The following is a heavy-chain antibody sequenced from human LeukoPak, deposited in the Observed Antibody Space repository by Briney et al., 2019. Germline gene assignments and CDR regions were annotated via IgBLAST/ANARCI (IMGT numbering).Heavy chain of an antibody. D-gene: IGHD3-22*01. CDR2: INSDGSST. CDR1: GFTFSSYA. J-gene: IGHJ4*02. Sequence: GGSLRLSCAASGFTFSSYAMSWVRQAPGKGLVWVSRINSDGSSTSYADSVKGRFTISRDNAKNTLYLQMNSLRAEDTAVYYCARSTYYYDSSGYQSDSDYWGQGTLVTVSS. CDR3: ARSTYYYDSSGYQSDSDY. V-gene: IGHV3-74*01.